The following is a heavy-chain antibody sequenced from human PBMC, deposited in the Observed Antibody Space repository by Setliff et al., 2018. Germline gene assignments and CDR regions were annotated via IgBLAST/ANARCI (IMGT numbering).Heavy chain of an antibody. V-gene: IGHV3-7*03. J-gene: IGHJ4*02. CDR1: GFTFSRYW. Sequence: GGSLRLSCVASGFTFSRYWMSWVRQAPGKGLEWVANIKEDGSEKYYVDSVKGRFTMSRDNAKNSLYLQMNSLRAEDTAVYYYAKDLITTTVPEWLLYTPTTYFDYWGQGTLVTVSS. D-gene: IGHD3-3*01. CDR2: IKEDGSEK. CDR3: AKDLITTTVPEWLLYTPTTYFDY.